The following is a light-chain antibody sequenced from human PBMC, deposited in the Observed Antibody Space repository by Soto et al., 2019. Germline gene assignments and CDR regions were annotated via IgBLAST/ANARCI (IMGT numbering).Light chain of an antibody. CDR3: QVWDSSTGV. J-gene: IGLJ1*01. CDR2: RDS. V-gene: IGLV3-9*01. CDR1: NIGSKN. Sequence: SSELTQPLSVSVALGQTARITCGGNNIGSKNVYWYQQKPGQAPVLVIYRDSNRPSGIPERFSGSNSGNTATLTISRAQAGDEADYYCQVWDSSTGVFGTGTKLTVL.